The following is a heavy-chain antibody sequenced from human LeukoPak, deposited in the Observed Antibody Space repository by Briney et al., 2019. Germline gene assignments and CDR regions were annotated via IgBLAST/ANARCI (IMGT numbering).Heavy chain of an antibody. CDR3: ASWQGSGSYLSAFDI. V-gene: IGHV1-2*06. CDR2: INPNSGGT. D-gene: IGHD1-26*01. CDR1: GYTFTGYY. J-gene: IGHJ3*02. Sequence: GASVKVSCKASGYTFTGYYMHWVRQAPGQGLEWMGRINPNSGGTNYAQKFQGRVTMIRDTSISTAYMELSSLRSEDTAVYYCASWQGSGSYLSAFDIWGQGTMVTVSS.